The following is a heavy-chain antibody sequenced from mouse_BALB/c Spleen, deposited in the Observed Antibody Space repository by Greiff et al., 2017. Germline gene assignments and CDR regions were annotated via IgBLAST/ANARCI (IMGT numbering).Heavy chain of an antibody. D-gene: IGHD2-13*01. CDR2: INPSNGGT. CDR3: TRGGDWFAY. CDR1: GYTFTSYY. V-gene: IGHV1S16*01. J-gene: IGHJ3*01. Sequence: VQLQQPGAELVKPGASVKLSCKASGYTFTSYYMYWVKQRPGQGLEWIGGINPSNGGTNFNEKFKSKATLTVDKSSSTAYMQLSSLTSEVSAVYYCTRGGDWFAYWGQGTLVTVSA.